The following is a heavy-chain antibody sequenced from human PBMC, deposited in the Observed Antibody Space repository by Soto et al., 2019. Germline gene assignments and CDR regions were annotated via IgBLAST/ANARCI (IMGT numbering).Heavy chain of an antibody. CDR1: GYACTTYG. V-gene: IGHV1-18*01. Sequence: QVHLVQSGAEVKKPGASVKVSCKGSGYACTTYGITWVRQAPGQGLEWMGWISAHNGNTNYAQKLQGRVTVTRDTSTSTAYMELRCLRSDDTAVYYCARGRYGDYWGQGALVTVSS. D-gene: IGHD1-1*01. CDR2: ISAHNGNT. CDR3: ARGRYGDY. J-gene: IGHJ4*02.